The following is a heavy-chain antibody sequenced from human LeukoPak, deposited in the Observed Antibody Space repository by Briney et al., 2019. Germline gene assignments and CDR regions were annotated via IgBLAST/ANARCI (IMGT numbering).Heavy chain of an antibody. Sequence: ASVKVSCKASGYTFTSYAMHWVRQAPGQRLEWMGWINAGNGNTKYSQKFQGRVTITRDTSASTAYMELSSLRSEDTAVYYCARDQAPGEDSREANYYYYGMDVWGQGTTVTVSS. CDR3: ARDQAPGEDSREANYYYYGMDV. CDR2: INAGNGNT. D-gene: IGHD6-6*01. V-gene: IGHV1-3*01. J-gene: IGHJ6*02. CDR1: GYTFTSYA.